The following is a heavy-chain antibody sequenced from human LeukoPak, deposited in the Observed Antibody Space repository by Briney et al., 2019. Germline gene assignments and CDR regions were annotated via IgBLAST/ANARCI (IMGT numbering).Heavy chain of an antibody. D-gene: IGHD3-22*01. Sequence: ASVTVSCKASGYTFTGYYMHWVRQAPGQGLEWMGWINPNSGGTNYAQKFQGRVTMTRDTSISTAYMELSRLRSDDTAVYYCARGGYYYDSSGYQHDAFDIWGQGTMVTVSS. J-gene: IGHJ3*02. V-gene: IGHV1-2*02. CDR1: GYTFTGYY. CDR2: INPNSGGT. CDR3: ARGGYYYDSSGYQHDAFDI.